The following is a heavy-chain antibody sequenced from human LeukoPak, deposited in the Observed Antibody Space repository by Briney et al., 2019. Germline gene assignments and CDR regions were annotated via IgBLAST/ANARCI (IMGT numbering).Heavy chain of an antibody. CDR2: ISGSGGST. CDR1: GFTFSSYA. V-gene: IGHV3-23*01. J-gene: IGHJ4*02. D-gene: IGHD1-1*01. Sequence: GGSLRLSCVASGFTFSSYAMSWVRQAPGEWLEWVSVISGSGGSTYYRDSVKGRFTISRDNSKNTVYLQMNSLRAEDTAVYYCAKDGTTTITFDYWGQGTLVAVSS. CDR3: AKDGTTTITFDY.